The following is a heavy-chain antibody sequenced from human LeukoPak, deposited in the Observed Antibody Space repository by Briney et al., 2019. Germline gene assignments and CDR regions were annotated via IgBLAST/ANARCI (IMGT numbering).Heavy chain of an antibody. Sequence: GGSLRLSCAASGFTFSSYAMSWVRQAPGKGLEWISAISGSGGSTYYADSVKGRFTISRDNSKNTLYLQMNSLRAEDTAVYYCATWYIVVVPAASMALYYFDYWGQGTLVTVSS. V-gene: IGHV3-23*01. D-gene: IGHD2-2*01. CDR3: ATWYIVVVPAASMALYYFDY. CDR1: GFTFSSYA. CDR2: ISGSGGST. J-gene: IGHJ4*02.